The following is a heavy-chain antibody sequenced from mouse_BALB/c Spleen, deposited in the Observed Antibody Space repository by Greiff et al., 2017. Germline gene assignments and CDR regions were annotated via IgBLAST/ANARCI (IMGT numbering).Heavy chain of an antibody. CDR3: ARYKPLFDF. Sequence: EVQVQESGGGLVQPGGSLRLSCATSGFTFTDYYMSWVRQPPGQALEWMGFIRNKANGYTTEYSAPVKGRFTISRDTAQIILNLQMNTLRAVDSAAYYCARYKPLFDFWGAGTTVTVSS. CDR2: IRNKANGYTT. J-gene: IGHJ1*01. V-gene: IGHV7-3*02. CDR1: GFTFTDYY.